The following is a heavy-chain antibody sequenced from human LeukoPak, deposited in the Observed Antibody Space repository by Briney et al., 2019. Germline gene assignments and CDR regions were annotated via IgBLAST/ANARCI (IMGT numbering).Heavy chain of an antibody. CDR3: ARALSYSYGSMDF. CDR2: ISSGSKYI. CDR1: GFTFSSYS. J-gene: IGHJ4*02. V-gene: IGHV3-21*01. D-gene: IGHD5-18*01. Sequence: GGSLRLSCAASGFTFSSYSMNWVRQAPGKGLEWVSSISSGSKYIYNADSVKGRFTISRDNAKNSLYLQMNSLRAEDTAVYYCARALSYSYGSMDFWGQGTLVIVSS.